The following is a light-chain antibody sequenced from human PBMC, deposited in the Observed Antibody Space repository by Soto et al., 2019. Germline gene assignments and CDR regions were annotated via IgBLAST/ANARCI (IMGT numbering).Light chain of an antibody. CDR3: QVWDSSSF. Sequence: SYELTQPLSVSVALGQTARITCGGNNIGSKNVHWYQQKPGQAPVPVIYRDSNRPSGIPERFSGSNSGNTATLTISRAQAGDEADYYCQVWDSSSFFGTGTKVTVL. CDR2: RDS. J-gene: IGLJ1*01. CDR1: NIGSKN. V-gene: IGLV3-9*01.